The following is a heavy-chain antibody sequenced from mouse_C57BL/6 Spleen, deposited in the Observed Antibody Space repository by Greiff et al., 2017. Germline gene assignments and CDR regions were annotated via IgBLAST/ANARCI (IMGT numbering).Heavy chain of an antibody. Sequence: QVQLQQPGAELVRPGSSVKLSCKASGYTFTSYWMHWVKQRPIQGLEWIGNIDPSDSETHYNQKFKDKATLTVDKSSSTAYMQLSSLTSEDSAVYYFARSGDYDELDYWGQGTTLTVSS. D-gene: IGHD2-4*01. CDR1: GYTFTSYW. CDR3: ARSGDYDELDY. V-gene: IGHV1-52*01. CDR2: IDPSDSET. J-gene: IGHJ2*01.